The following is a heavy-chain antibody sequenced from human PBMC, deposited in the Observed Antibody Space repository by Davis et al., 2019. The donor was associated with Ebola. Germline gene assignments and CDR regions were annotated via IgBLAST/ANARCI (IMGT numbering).Heavy chain of an antibody. CDR3: TSTLDGDYVDY. J-gene: IGHJ4*02. CDR1: GFTFSSYW. Sequence: GESLKISCAASGFTFSSYWMSWVRQASGKGLEWVGRIRSKANSYAAAYAASVKGRFTISRDDSKNMAYLQMNSLKTEDTAVYYCTSTLDGDYVDYWGQGTLVTVSS. V-gene: IGHV3-73*01. D-gene: IGHD4-17*01. CDR2: IRSKANSYAA.